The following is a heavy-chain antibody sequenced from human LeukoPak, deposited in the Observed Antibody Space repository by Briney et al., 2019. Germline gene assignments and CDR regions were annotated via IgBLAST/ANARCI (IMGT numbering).Heavy chain of an antibody. D-gene: IGHD6-13*01. Sequence: GGSLRLSCAASGFTFDDHAMHWVRQAPGKGLEWVSSISWNSGCIAYADSVKGRFSISRDNAKNSLYLQMNSLRPEDTALYYCAKDLAAAGPEGAFDFWGQGTMVTVSS. CDR1: GFTFDDHA. CDR2: ISWNSGCI. CDR3: AKDLAAAGPEGAFDF. V-gene: IGHV3-9*01. J-gene: IGHJ3*01.